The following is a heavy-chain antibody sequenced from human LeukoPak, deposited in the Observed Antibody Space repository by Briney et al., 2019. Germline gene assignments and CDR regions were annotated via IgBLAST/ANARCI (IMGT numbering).Heavy chain of an antibody. V-gene: IGHV1-69*13. CDR3: ARDGRIVVVTAIQSNGMDV. D-gene: IGHD2-21*02. Sequence: GASVKVSCKASGGTFSSYAISWVRQAPGQGLEWMGGIIPIFGTANYAQKFQGRVTITADESTSTAYMELSSLRSEDTAVYYCARDGRIVVVTAIQSNGMDVWGQGTTVTVSS. CDR2: IIPIFGTA. J-gene: IGHJ6*02. CDR1: GGTFSSYA.